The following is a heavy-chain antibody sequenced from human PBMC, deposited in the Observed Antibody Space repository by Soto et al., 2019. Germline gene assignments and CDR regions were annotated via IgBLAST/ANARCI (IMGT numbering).Heavy chain of an antibody. CDR2: IWFDGSNK. V-gene: IGHV3-33*01. Sequence: GIRRLSGVAAGFRLSSYGIPWVRQAPGKGLEWVAVIWFDGSNKNYADSVKGRFTVSKDNSKNTLYLQMDGLGAEDTAVYYCARAYDTSGYPYFDYWGQGTLVTVSS. J-gene: IGHJ4*02. CDR3: ARAYDTSGYPYFDY. D-gene: IGHD3-22*01. CDR1: GFRLSSYG.